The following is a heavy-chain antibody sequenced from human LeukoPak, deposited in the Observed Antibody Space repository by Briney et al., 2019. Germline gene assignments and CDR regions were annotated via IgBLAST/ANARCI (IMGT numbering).Heavy chain of an antibody. CDR1: GFTLSSYE. V-gene: IGHV3-48*03. CDR3: ARSDYYDSSRYYYGY. D-gene: IGHD3-22*01. Sequence: PGGSLRLSCAASGFTLSSYEMNWVRQAPGKGLEWVSYISSSGSTLYYADSVRGRFTISRDNAKNSLYLQMNSLRAEDTAVYYCARSDYYDSSRYYYGYWGQGTLVTVSS. J-gene: IGHJ4*02. CDR2: ISSSGSTL.